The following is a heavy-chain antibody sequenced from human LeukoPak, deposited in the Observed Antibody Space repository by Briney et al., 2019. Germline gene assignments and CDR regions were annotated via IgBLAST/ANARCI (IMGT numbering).Heavy chain of an antibody. J-gene: IGHJ6*02. V-gene: IGHV3-23*01. D-gene: IGHD6-19*01. Sequence: GGSLRLSCAASGFTFSSYAMSWVRQAPGKGLEWVSAISGSGGSTYYADSVKGRFTISRDNSKNTLYLQMNSLRAEDTAVYYCAKDKQSPYYYYGMDVWGQGTTVTVSS. CDR3: AKDKQSPYYYYGMDV. CDR1: GFTFSSYA. CDR2: ISGSGGST.